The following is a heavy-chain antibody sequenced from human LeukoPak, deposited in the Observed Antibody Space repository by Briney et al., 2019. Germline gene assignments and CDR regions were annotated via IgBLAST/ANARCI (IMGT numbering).Heavy chain of an antibody. CDR3: ASRSTNLYGSGSYYNGPYYGMDV. CDR2: IYPGDSDT. Sequence: GESLKISCKGSGYSFTSYWIGRVRQMPGKGLEWMGIIYPGDSDTRYSPSFQGQVTISADKSISTAYLQWSSLKASDTAMYYCASRSTNLYGSGSYYNGPYYGMDVWGQGTTVTVSS. D-gene: IGHD3-10*01. V-gene: IGHV5-51*01. J-gene: IGHJ6*02. CDR1: GYSFTSYW.